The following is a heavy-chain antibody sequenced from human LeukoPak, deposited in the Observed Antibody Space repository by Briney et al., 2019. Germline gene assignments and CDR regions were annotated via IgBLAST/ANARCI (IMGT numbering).Heavy chain of an antibody. CDR1: GGSISSYY. V-gene: IGHV4-59*01. Sequence: SETLSLTCTVSGGSISSYYWSWIRQPPGKGLEWIGYIYYGGSTNYNPSLKSRVTISVDTSKNQFSLKLSSVTAADTAVYYCARGPLGTVVVILGPFDYWGQGTLVTVSS. CDR2: IYYGGST. D-gene: IGHD3-22*01. CDR3: ARGPLGTVVVILGPFDY. J-gene: IGHJ4*02.